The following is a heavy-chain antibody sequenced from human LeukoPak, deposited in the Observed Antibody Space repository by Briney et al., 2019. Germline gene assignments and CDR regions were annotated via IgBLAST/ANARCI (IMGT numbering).Heavy chain of an antibody. J-gene: IGHJ4*02. CDR2: IYYSGST. CDR3: ARDRRPYSDYVGGFDY. V-gene: IGHV4-61*01. CDR1: GGSVSSDSYY. Sequence: PSETLSLTCTVSGGSVSSDSYYWSWIRQPPGKGLEWIGYIYYSGSTNYNPSLKSRVTISVDASKNQLSLKLSSVTAADTAVYYCARDRRPYSDYVGGFDYWGQGTLVTVSS. D-gene: IGHD4-11*01.